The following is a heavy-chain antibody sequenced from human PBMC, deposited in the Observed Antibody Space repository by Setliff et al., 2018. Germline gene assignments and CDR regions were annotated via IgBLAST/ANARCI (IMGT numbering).Heavy chain of an antibody. CDR3: ATEGGLVVSATDYYYYMDV. V-gene: IGHV1-69*05. CDR1: GGTFTNYA. CDR2: INPIFGTA. Sequence: SVKVSCKASGGTFTNYAINWVRQAPGQGLEWMGGINPIFGTADYTQNFQGRVTITTDESTSTAYMELSSLRSEDTAIYYCATEGGLVVSATDYYYYMDVWGKGTTVTVSS. J-gene: IGHJ6*03. D-gene: IGHD2-15*01.